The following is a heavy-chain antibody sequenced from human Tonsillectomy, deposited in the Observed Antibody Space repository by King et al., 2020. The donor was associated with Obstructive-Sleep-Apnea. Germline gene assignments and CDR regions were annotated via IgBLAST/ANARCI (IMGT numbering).Heavy chain of an antibody. J-gene: IGHJ4*02. Sequence: QRVESGGGLVKPGGSLRLSCAASGFTFSNAWMSWVRQAPGKGLEWVCRIKSKSDGGPADYTAPVKGRFTISRDDSKNTLYLQMNSLKTEDTAVYYCTTEILDWGQGTLVTVSS. D-gene: IGHD2-15*01. CDR2: IKSKSDGGPA. CDR1: GFTFSNAW. CDR3: TTEILD. V-gene: IGHV3-15*01.